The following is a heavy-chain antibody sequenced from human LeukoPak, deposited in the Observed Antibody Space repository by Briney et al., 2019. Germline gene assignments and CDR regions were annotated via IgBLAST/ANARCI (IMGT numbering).Heavy chain of an antibody. J-gene: IGHJ4*02. D-gene: IGHD4-17*01. V-gene: IGHV4-39*01. Sequence: SETLSLTCTVSGGSISSSTDYWGWIRQPPGRGLECIGSIYYSGSTYYNPSLKSRVTISVDTSKNQFSLRLNSVPAADTAAYYCPRPHAPTATMWIYDYWGPGTLVTVSS. CDR2: IYYSGST. CDR1: GGSISSSTDY. CDR3: PRPHAPTATMWIYDY.